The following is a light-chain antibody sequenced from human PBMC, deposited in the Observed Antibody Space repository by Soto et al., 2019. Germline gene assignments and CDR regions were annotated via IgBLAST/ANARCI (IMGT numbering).Light chain of an antibody. Sequence: EIVLTQSPTTLSFSPGERATLSCRASQSVSINLAWYQQKPGQAPRLLIYGASTRATGIPARFSGSGSGTDFTLTISSLEPEDFAVYYCQQRSNWPPLTFGGGTKVDIK. CDR2: GAS. CDR3: QQRSNWPPLT. CDR1: QSVSIN. J-gene: IGKJ4*01. V-gene: IGKV3-11*01.